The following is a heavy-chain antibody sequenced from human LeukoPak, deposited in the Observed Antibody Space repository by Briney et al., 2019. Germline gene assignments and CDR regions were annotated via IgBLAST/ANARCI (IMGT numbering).Heavy chain of an antibody. V-gene: IGHV1-18*01. Sequence: ASVKASCKASGYTFTSYGISWLLQAPGQGLEGMGWISAYNDNTNYAQKLQGKDTMTTDTSTSTAYMELSSLRSEDTAVYYCARGRDIVATDLDYWGQGTLVTVSS. D-gene: IGHD5-12*01. J-gene: IGHJ4*02. CDR1: GYTFTSYG. CDR3: ARGRDIVATDLDY. CDR2: ISAYNDNT.